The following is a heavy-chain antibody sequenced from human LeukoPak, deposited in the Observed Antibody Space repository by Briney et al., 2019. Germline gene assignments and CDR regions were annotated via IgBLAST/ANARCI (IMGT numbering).Heavy chain of an antibody. CDR1: GFTLAGHT. CDR3: AKDPNPLYDLWSGFK. J-gene: IGHJ4*02. CDR2: IGGRDDRT. V-gene: IGHV3-23*01. Sequence: GSLRLSFAASGFTLAGHTMTWLRQAPGKGLEWVSIIGGRDDRTYYADFVEGRFTISRDNSKNILYLHMSSLRAEDTAVFFCAKDPNPLYDLWSGFKWGQGTLVTVSS. D-gene: IGHD3-3*01.